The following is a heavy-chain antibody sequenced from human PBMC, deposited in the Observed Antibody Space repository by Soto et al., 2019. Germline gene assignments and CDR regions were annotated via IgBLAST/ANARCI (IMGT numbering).Heavy chain of an antibody. CDR3: ARGNRPPTYYFEY. D-gene: IGHD1-1*01. J-gene: IGHJ4*02. CDR1: GGSISSYY. Sequence: ASETLSLTCTVSGGSISSYYWSWIRQPPGKGLEWIGYIYYSGSTNYNPSLKSRVTISVDTSKNQFSLKLSSVTAADTAVYYCARGNRPPTYYFEYWGQGTLVTVSS. V-gene: IGHV4-59*01. CDR2: IYYSGST.